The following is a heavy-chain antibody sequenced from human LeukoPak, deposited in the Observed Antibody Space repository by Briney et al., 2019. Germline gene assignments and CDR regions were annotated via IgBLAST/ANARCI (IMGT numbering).Heavy chain of an antibody. J-gene: IGHJ5*02. D-gene: IGHD4-17*01. Sequence: PGGSLRLSCAASGFTFDDYGMSWVRQPPGKGLVWVSRINSDESSTNYADSVKGRFTISRDNAKNTLYLQMNSLRAEDTAVYYCARARGLGYGDDVRWFDPWGQGTLVTVSS. V-gene: IGHV3-74*01. CDR3: ARARGLGYGDDVRWFDP. CDR1: GFTFDDYG. CDR2: INSDESST.